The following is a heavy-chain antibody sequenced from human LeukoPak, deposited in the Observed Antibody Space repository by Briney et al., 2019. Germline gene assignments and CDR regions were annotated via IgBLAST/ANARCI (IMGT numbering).Heavy chain of an antibody. D-gene: IGHD6-19*01. CDR3: ARDPGGSGYSFDS. J-gene: IGHJ4*02. Sequence: GGSLRLSCAASGFTLSSSGMHWVPQAPGKGLEWVALICYDGSNKYYADSVKGRFTISRDNSKNTLYLQMNSLRAEDTAIYYCARDPGGSGYSFDSWGQGTLVTVSS. CDR2: ICYDGSNK. CDR1: GFTLSSSG. V-gene: IGHV3-33*01.